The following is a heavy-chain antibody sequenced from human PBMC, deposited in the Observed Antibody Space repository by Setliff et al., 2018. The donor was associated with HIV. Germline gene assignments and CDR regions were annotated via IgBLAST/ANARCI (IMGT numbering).Heavy chain of an antibody. CDR3: ARVPFTTGFDY. D-gene: IGHD3-3*01. J-gene: IGHJ4*02. V-gene: IGHV4-38-2*01. CDR1: GYSISSGYY. Sequence: SETLSLTCAVSGYSISSGYYWGWIRQPPGRGLEWIGNIYHSGGTHYNPSLRSRVTISVDTSKNHFSLKLSSVTAADTAVFYCARVPFTTGFDYWGQGIQVTVSS. CDR2: IYHSGGT.